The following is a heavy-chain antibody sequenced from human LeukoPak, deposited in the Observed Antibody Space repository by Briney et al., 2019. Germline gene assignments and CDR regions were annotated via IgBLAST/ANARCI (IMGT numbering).Heavy chain of an antibody. D-gene: IGHD6-13*01. CDR3: ARDLRPGVEAVGFDY. CDR2: ISAYNGNT. J-gene: IGHJ4*02. CDR1: GYTFTRYG. Sequence: ASVKVSCKASGYTFTRYGISWVRQAPEKGFEWMGWISAYNGNTHLAQKFRGRVTVTTDTSTNTAYMELRSLRSDDTAIYYCARDLRPGVEAVGFDYWGQGTLVTVSS. V-gene: IGHV1-18*01.